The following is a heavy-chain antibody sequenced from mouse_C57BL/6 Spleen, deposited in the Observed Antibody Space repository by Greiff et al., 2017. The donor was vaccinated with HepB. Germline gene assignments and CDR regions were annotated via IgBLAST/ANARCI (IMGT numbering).Heavy chain of an antibody. Sequence: QVHVQQSGAELVRPGASVTLSCKASGYTFTDYEMHWVKQTPVHGLEWIGAIDPETGGTAYNQKFKGKAILTADKSSSTAYMELRSLTSEDSAVYYCTRFIPGSWFAYWGQGTLVTVSA. CDR1: GYTFTDYE. V-gene: IGHV1-15*01. D-gene: IGHD1-2*01. CDR2: IDPETGGT. CDR3: TRFIPGSWFAY. J-gene: IGHJ3*01.